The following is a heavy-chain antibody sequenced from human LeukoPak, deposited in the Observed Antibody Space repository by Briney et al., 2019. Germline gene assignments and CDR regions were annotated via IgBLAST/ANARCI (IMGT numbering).Heavy chain of an antibody. CDR3: ARGGAYCGGDCYAY. V-gene: IGHV3-53*01. CDR2: IYSGGNT. D-gene: IGHD2-21*02. CDR1: GFTFSSYE. Sequence: GGSLRLSCAASGFTFSSYEMNWVRQAPGKGLEWVSVIYSGGNTYYADSVKGRFSISRDTSKNTLYLQMNSLRAEDTAVYYCARGGAYCGGDCYAYWGQGTLVTVSS. J-gene: IGHJ4*02.